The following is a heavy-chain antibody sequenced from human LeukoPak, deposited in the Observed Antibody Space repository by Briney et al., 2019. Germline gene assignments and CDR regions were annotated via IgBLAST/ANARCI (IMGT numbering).Heavy chain of an antibody. CDR2: VNPNSGGT. CDR3: ARARYPYEAFDI. CDR1: GYTFTGYY. Sequence: ASVKVCCKASGYTFTGYYMHRVWQAPGPGLERMGWVNPNSGGTNYAQKCQGRVAMTRDTSISTAYMELSRLRSDDTAVYYCARARYPYEAFDIWGQGTMVTVSS. V-gene: IGHV1-2*02. D-gene: IGHD2-2*02. J-gene: IGHJ3*02.